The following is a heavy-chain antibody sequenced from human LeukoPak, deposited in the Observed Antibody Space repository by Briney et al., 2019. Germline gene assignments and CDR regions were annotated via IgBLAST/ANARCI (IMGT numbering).Heavy chain of an antibody. J-gene: IGHJ4*02. V-gene: IGHV4-31*03. CDR3: ARVRGSGSYYGGFIDY. CDR1: GGSISSGGYY. D-gene: IGHD3-10*01. CDR2: IYYSGST. Sequence: SETLSLTCTVSGGSISSGGYYWSWIRQHPGKGLEWIGNIYYSGSTYYDPSLKRRVTISVDTSKNQFSLKLSSVTAADTAVYYCARVRGSGSYYGGFIDYWGQGTLVTVSS.